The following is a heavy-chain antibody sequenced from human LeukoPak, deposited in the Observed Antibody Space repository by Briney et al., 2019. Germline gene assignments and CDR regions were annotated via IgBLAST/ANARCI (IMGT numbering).Heavy chain of an antibody. J-gene: IGHJ3*02. CDR2: INPNSGGT. D-gene: IGHD6-13*01. Sequence: ASVKVSCKASGYTFTGYYMHWVRQAPGQGLEWMGWINPNSGGTNYAQKFQGRVTMTRDTSISTAYMELSRLRSDDTAVYYCARGRVAAAGTVYAFDIWGQGTMVTVSS. V-gene: IGHV1-2*02. CDR1: GYTFTGYY. CDR3: ARGRVAAAGTVYAFDI.